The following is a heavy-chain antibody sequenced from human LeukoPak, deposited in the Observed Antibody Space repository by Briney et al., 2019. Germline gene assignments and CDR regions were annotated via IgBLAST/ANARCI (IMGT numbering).Heavy chain of an antibody. D-gene: IGHD2-15*01. CDR2: FDPEDGET. J-gene: IGHJ4*02. Sequence: ASVKVSCKASGGTFSSYAISWVRQAPGKGLEWMGGFDPEDGETIYAQKFQGRVTMTEDTSTDTAYMELSSLRSEDTAVYYCATTNCSGGSCYSDYWGQGTLVTVSS. V-gene: IGHV1-24*01. CDR1: GGTFSSYA. CDR3: ATTNCSGGSCYSDY.